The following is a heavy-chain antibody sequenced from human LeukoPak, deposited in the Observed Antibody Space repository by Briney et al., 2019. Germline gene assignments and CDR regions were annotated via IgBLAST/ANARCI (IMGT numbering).Heavy chain of an antibody. Sequence: GGSLRLSCAASGFTVSSNYMSWVRQAPGKGLEWVSVIYSGGSTYYTDSVKGRFTISRDISKNTLYLQMNSLGAEDTAVYYCARDGGYGSGSFDYWGQGTLVTVSS. CDR2: IYSGGST. J-gene: IGHJ4*02. CDR1: GFTVSSNY. V-gene: IGHV3-53*01. CDR3: ARDGGYGSGSFDY. D-gene: IGHD3-10*01.